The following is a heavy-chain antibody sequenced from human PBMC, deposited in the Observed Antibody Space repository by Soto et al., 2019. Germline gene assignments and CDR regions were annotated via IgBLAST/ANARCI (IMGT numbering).Heavy chain of an antibody. CDR1: GFTFGHFA. CDR2: IRSKTYGGTT. V-gene: IGHV3-49*04. CDR3: IKCGGDCYSSDY. J-gene: IGHJ4*02. Sequence: GGSLRLSCATSGFTFGHFAMSWVRQAPGKGLEWLGFIRSKTYGGTTEYAASVRGRFTVSRDDSKSIAYLQMNSLNTEDTAVYYCIKCGGDCYSSDYWGQGTQVTAPQ. D-gene: IGHD2-21*02.